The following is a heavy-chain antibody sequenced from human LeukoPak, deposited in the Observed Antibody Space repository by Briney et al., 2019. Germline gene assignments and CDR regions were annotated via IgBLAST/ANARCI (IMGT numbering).Heavy chain of an antibody. D-gene: IGHD1-26*01. CDR2: INEDGSTT. CDR1: GFIFSNNW. CDR3: VRDLGGRSGH. J-gene: IGHJ4*02. V-gene: IGHV3-74*01. Sequence: GGSLRLSCAASGFIFSNNWMHWVRQAPGKGLVWVSRINEDGSTTNHADSVKGRFTISRDNAKNTLYMQMNSLRAEDTAVYYCVRDLGGRSGHWGQGTLVTVSS.